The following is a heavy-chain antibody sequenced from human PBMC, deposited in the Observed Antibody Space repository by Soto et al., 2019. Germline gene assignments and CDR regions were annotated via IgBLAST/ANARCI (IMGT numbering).Heavy chain of an antibody. D-gene: IGHD6-19*01. J-gene: IGHJ4*02. CDR2: IIPIFGTA. Sequence: SVKVSFKASGGTFSSYAISWVRQAPGQGLEWMGGIIPIFGTANYAQKFQGRVTITADESTSTAYMELSSLRSEDTAVYYCARAPPGYSSGWFDYWGQGTLVTVSS. CDR3: ARAPPGYSSGWFDY. V-gene: IGHV1-69*01. CDR1: GGTFSSYA.